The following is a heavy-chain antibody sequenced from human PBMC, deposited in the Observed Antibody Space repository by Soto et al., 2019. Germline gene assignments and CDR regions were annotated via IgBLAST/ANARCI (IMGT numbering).Heavy chain of an antibody. V-gene: IGHV3-7*04. J-gene: IGHJ2*01. CDR3: ARDAGISAAAPYWYFDL. Sequence: EVQLVESGGGLVQPGGSLRLSCADSGLTFSNYWMSWVRQAPGKGLEWVANIKQDGSEKYYVDSVKGRFTIPRDNTKNSLFLQMNSLRAEDTAVYYCARDAGISAAAPYWYFDLWGRGTLVTVSS. D-gene: IGHD6-13*01. CDR1: GLTFSNYW. CDR2: IKQDGSEK.